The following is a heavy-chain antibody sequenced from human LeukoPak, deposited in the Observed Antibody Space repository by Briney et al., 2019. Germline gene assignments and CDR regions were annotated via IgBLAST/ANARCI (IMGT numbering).Heavy chain of an antibody. CDR3: ARGSSTSRRRGYYYYMDV. J-gene: IGHJ6*03. CDR1: GFTFSSYT. D-gene: IGHD2-2*01. CDR2: ISSSSSTI. Sequence: PGGSLRLSCAASGFTFSSYTMNWVRQAPGKGLEWVSYISSSSSTIYYTDSVKGRFTISRDNAKNSLYLQMNSLRAEDTALYYCARGSSTSRRRGYYYYMDVWGKGTTVTVSS. V-gene: IGHV3-48*04.